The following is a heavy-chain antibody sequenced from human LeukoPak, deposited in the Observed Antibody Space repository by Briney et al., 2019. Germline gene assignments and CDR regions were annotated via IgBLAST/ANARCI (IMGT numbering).Heavy chain of an antibody. V-gene: IGHV4-61*01. J-gene: IGHJ6*02. CDR2: IYYSGST. CDR3: ARDSWGYCSSTSGNGGNRLRYGMDV. Sequence: SDPLSLICTVSGGSVSTGSYYWSWIRQPPGEGLEWIGDIYYSGSTNCTPSLKSRVTVSVDTSKNQFSLKLSSVTAAVTAVYYCARDSWGYCSSTSGNGGNRLRYGMDVWGQGTTVTVSS. CDR1: GGSVSTGSYY. D-gene: IGHD2-2*01.